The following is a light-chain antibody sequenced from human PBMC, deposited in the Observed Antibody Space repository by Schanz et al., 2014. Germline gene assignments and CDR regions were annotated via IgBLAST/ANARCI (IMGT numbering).Light chain of an antibody. CDR1: QSVLYSSNNRNY. J-gene: IGKJ4*01. CDR3: QQYYGLPLT. Sequence: DIVMTQSPDSLAVSLGERATIDCRSSQSVLYSSNNRNYLAWYQQKPGQPPKLLIYWASSRESGVPDRFSGSGSGTHFTLTISSLQAEDVAVYYCQQYYGLPLTFGGGTKVEIK. V-gene: IGKV4-1*01. CDR2: WAS.